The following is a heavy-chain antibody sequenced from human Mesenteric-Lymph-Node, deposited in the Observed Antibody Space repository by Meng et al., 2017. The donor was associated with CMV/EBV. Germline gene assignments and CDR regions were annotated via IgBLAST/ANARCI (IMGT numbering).Heavy chain of an antibody. CDR1: GGSFSDYG. D-gene: IGHD2-21*01. V-gene: IGHV1-69*05. CDR3: ARGIVHCGGDCPSPSYYHYYGMDV. J-gene: IGHJ6*02. CDR2: IIPMFDTS. Sequence: SVQVSCKASGGSFSDYGLNWVRQVPGQGLEWMGGIIPMFDTSNYAQKVQDRVTITTDESTNTAYLEVNNLRSEDMAIYYCARGIVHCGGDCPSPSYYHYYGMDVWGQGTTVTVSS.